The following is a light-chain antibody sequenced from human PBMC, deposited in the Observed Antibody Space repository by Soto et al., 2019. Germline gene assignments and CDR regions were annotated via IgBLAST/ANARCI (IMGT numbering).Light chain of an antibody. Sequence: EIVLTQSPGTRSLSPGERATLSCRASQSVSSSFLAWYQQKPGQAPRLLIYGASSRAPGIPDRFSGSGSGTDFTLTISRLEHEYFAVYYCQQYGTSPWTFGQGTKVEIK. V-gene: IGKV3-20*01. CDR2: GAS. J-gene: IGKJ1*01. CDR3: QQYGTSPWT. CDR1: QSVSSSF.